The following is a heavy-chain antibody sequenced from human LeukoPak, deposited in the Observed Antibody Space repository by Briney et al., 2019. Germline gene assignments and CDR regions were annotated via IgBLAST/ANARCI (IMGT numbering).Heavy chain of an antibody. J-gene: IGHJ5*02. D-gene: IGHD3-9*01. CDR2: ISSSGSTI. Sequence: GGSLRLSCAASGFTFSSYEMNWVRQAPGKGLEWVSYISSSGSTIYYADSVKGRFTISRDNAKNSLYLQMNSLRVEDTAVYYCARLDGMGYFDRYLDPWGQGTLVTVSS. CDR1: GFTFSSYE. CDR3: ARLDGMGYFDRYLDP. V-gene: IGHV3-48*03.